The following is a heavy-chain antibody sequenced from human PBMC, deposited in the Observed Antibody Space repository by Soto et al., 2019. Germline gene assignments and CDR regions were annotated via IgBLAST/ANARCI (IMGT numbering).Heavy chain of an antibody. V-gene: IGHV3-7*01. J-gene: IGHJ3*02. CDR3: ARDMYYDFWRGFSEDRGAYDI. Sequence: GGSLRLSCAASGFTFSRYWMSWVRQAPGKGLEWVANIKQDGSEKYYVDSVKGRFTISRDNAKTSLDLQMNSLRAEDTAVYYCARDMYYDFWRGFSEDRGAYDIRGRGTMVTVS. CDR2: IKQDGSEK. CDR1: GFTFSRYW. D-gene: IGHD3-3*01.